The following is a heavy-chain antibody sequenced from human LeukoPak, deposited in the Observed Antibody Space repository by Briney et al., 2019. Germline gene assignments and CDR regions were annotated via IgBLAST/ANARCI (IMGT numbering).Heavy chain of an antibody. Sequence: GGSLRLSCAASGFTFSSYGMHWVRQAPGKGLEWVAFIRYDGSNKYYADSVKGRFTISRDNSKNTLYLQMNSLRAEDTAVYYCATKQYCSSTSCADYYFDYWGQGTLVTVSS. CDR2: IRYDGSNK. J-gene: IGHJ4*02. CDR1: GFTFSSYG. CDR3: ATKQYCSSTSCADYYFDY. D-gene: IGHD2-2*01. V-gene: IGHV3-30*02.